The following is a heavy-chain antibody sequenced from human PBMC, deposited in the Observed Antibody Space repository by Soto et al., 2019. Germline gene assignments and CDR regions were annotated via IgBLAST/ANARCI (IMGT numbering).Heavy chain of an antibody. J-gene: IGHJ3*02. CDR1: GGTFSSYA. Sequence: QVQLVQSGAEVKKPGSSVKVSCKASGGTFSSYAISWVRQAPGQGREWMGGIIPIFGTANYAQKFQGRVTINADESTSTAYMELSSLRSEDTAVYYCASQFCGGGDCYNAFDIWGQGTMVTVSS. CDR3: ASQFCGGGDCYNAFDI. D-gene: IGHD2-21*02. CDR2: IIPIFGTA. V-gene: IGHV1-69*01.